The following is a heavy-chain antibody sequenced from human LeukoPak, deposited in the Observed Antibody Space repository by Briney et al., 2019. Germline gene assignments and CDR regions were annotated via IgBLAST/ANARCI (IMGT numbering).Heavy chain of an antibody. J-gene: IGHJ3*02. CDR2: IYYSGRT. D-gene: IGHD6-19*01. Sequence: SETLSLTCTVSGGSISNYYWSWIRQPPGKGLEWIAYIYYSGRTSYNPSLTSRVTISVDTSKTQFSLTLSSVIAADTAVYYCATGQIAVAGGYPFHIWGQGTMVTVSS. V-gene: IGHV4-59*01. CDR3: ATGQIAVAGGYPFHI. CDR1: GGSISNYY.